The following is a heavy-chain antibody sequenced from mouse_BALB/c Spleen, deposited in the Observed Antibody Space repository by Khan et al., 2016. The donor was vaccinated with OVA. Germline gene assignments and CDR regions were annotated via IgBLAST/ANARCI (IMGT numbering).Heavy chain of an antibody. CDR3: ARVDWGDCDY. D-gene: IGHD2-4*01. CDR1: GYSITTDYA. J-gene: IGHJ2*01. CDR2: ISYSGNT. V-gene: IGHV3-2*02. Sequence: EVKLVESGPGLVKPSQSLSLTCTVTGYSITTDYAWNCIRQFPGNKLEWMGYISYSGNTKYTTSLKSRISITRDTSKNQFFLQLNSVTTEDTARYYCARVDWGDCDYWGQGTTLTVAS.